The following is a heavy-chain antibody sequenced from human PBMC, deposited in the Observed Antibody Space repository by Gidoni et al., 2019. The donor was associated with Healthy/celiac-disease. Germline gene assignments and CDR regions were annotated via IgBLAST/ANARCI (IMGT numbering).Heavy chain of an antibody. J-gene: IGHJ1*01. CDR1: GFTFSSSA. V-gene: IGHV3-23*01. CDR3: AKDSYYDSSGYYGAEYFQH. Sequence: EVQLLESGGGLVQPGGSLRLSCAASGFTFSSSAMSWVRQAPGKGLEWVSAISGSGGSTYYADSVKGRFTISRDNSKNTLYLQMNSLRAEDTAVYYCAKDSYYDSSGYYGAEYFQHWGQGTLVTVSS. D-gene: IGHD3-22*01. CDR2: ISGSGGST.